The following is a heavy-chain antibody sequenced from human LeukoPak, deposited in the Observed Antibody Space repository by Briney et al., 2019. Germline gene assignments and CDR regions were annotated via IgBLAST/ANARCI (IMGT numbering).Heavy chain of an antibody. V-gene: IGHV3-7*01. CDR3: ARDSGSSSPHAYYYYGMDV. Sequence: GGSLRLSCAASGFTFSSYGMHWVRQAPGKGLEWVANIKQDGSEKYYVDSVKGRFTISRDNAKNSLYLQMNSLRAEDTAVYYCARDSGSSSPHAYYYYGMDVWGQGTTVTVSS. J-gene: IGHJ6*02. CDR1: GFTFSSYG. D-gene: IGHD3-10*01. CDR2: IKQDGSEK.